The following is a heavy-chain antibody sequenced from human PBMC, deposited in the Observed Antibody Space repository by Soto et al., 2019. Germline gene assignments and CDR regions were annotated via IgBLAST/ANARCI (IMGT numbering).Heavy chain of an antibody. Sequence: ASVKVSCKAPRDTFSDYYMHWVRQAPGQGLEWMGWINPNSGDTNYAQNFQDRVTMTRDTSITTVYMELRRLMSDDSAVYYCAQGNFHRPFHRWGQGTLVTVSS. CDR2: INPNSGDT. CDR3: AQGNFHRPFHR. J-gene: IGHJ5*02. CDR1: RDTFSDYY. D-gene: IGHD6-13*01. V-gene: IGHV1-2*02.